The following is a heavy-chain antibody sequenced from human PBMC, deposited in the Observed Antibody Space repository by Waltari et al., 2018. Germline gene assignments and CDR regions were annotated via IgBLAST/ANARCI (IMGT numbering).Heavy chain of an antibody. CDR1: GFTFSSYE. D-gene: IGHD5-12*01. V-gene: IGHV3-48*03. CDR3: ARGWNSGWHFDS. J-gene: IGHJ4*02. Sequence: EVQLVESGGGLVQPGGSLRLSCAASGFTFSSYELNCVRQAPGKGLEWVSLISGTGSTKYDADSLKRRFTSSRDNARNSLYLHMDSLRAEDTAVYYCARGWNSGWHFDSWGRGTLVTVSS. CDR2: ISGTGSTK.